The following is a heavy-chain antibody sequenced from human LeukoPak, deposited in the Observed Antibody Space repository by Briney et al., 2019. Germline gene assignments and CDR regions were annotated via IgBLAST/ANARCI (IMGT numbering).Heavy chain of an antibody. J-gene: IGHJ5*02. Sequence: ASGEVSFKASGYTFTSYAMHWVRQAPGQRLEWMGWINAGNGNTKYSQKFQGRVTITRDTSASTAYMELSSLRSEDTAVYYCARAVSAGQYWFDPWAREPWSPSPQ. CDR1: GYTFTSYA. V-gene: IGHV1-3*01. CDR3: ARAVSAGQYWFDP. CDR2: INAGNGNT. D-gene: IGHD5-24*01.